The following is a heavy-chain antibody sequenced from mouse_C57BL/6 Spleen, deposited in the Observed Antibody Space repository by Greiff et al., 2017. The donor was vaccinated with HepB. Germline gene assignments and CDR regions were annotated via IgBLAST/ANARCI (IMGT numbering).Heavy chain of an antibody. CDR1: GYTFTSYW. J-gene: IGHJ2*01. V-gene: IGHV1-72*01. CDR2: IDPNSGGT. CDR3: ARSIITTVPYFDY. D-gene: IGHD1-1*01. Sequence: QVQLKESGAELVKPGASVKLSCKASGYTFTSYWMHWVKQRPGRGLEWIGRIDPNSGGTKYNEKFKSKATLTVDKPSSTAYMQLSSLTSEDSAVYYCARSIITTVPYFDYWGQGTTLTVSS.